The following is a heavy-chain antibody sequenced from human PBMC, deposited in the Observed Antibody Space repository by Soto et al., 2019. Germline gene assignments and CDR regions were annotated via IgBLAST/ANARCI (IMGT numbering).Heavy chain of an antibody. Sequence: QVQLVQSGAEVKKPGASVKVSCKVSGYTLTELSMHWVRQAPGKGLEWMGGFDPEDGETIYAQKFQGRLTMTEDTSTDTAYMELSSLRSEDTAVYYSATGPYYDILTGYALDDYWGQGTLVTVSS. CDR2: FDPEDGET. CDR3: ATGPYYDILTGYALDDY. J-gene: IGHJ4*02. CDR1: GYTLTELS. V-gene: IGHV1-24*01. D-gene: IGHD3-9*01.